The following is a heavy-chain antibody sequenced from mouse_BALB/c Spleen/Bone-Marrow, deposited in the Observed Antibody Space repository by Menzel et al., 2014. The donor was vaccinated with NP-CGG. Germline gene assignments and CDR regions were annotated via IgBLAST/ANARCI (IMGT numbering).Heavy chain of an antibody. J-gene: IGHJ1*01. V-gene: IGHV4-1*02. CDR2: INPDSSTI. CDR3: ARLNYYGNLFV. D-gene: IGHD1-1*01. CDR1: GFDFSRYW. Sequence: VQLKQSGGGLVQPGGSLKLSCAASGFDFSRYWMSWVRQAPGKGLEWVGEINPDSSTINYTPSLKDKFIISRDNAKNTLYLQMSKVRSEDTALYYCARLNYYGNLFVWGAGTTVTVSS.